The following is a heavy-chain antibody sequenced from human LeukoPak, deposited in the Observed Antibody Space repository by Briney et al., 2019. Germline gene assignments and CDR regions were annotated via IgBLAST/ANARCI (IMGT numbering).Heavy chain of an antibody. Sequence: GESLKISCKGSGYSFTSYWIGWVRQMPGKGLEWMGIIYPGDSDTRYSPSFQGQVTISADKSISTAYLQWSSLKASDTAMYYCARSDSSGYRPALDAFDIWGQGTMVTVSS. CDR3: ARSDSSGYRPALDAFDI. D-gene: IGHD3-22*01. J-gene: IGHJ3*02. CDR2: IYPGDSDT. V-gene: IGHV5-51*01. CDR1: GYSFTSYW.